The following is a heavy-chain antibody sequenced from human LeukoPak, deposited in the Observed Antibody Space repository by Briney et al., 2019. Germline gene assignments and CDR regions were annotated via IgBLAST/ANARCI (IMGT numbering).Heavy chain of an antibody. J-gene: IGHJ4*02. V-gene: IGHV1-18*01. D-gene: IGHD1-26*01. CDR3: ARNLRGSYLVDY. Sequence: ASVKVSCKASGYTFTSYGISWVRQAPGQGLEWMGWISAYNGNTNYAQKLQGRVTMTTDTSTTTAYMELSRLRSDDTAVYYCARNLRGSYLVDYWGQGTLVTVSS. CDR2: ISAYNGNT. CDR1: GYTFTSYG.